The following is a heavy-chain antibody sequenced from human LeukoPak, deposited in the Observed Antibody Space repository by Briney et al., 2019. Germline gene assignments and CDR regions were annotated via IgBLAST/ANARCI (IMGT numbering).Heavy chain of an antibody. CDR3: ARGGLDCSSTSCPYFDY. CDR1: GYTFTNYG. Sequence: ASVKVSCKASGYTFTNYGISWVRQAPGQGLEWMGWINPNSGGTNYAQKFQGRVTMTRDTSISTAYMELSRLRSDDTAVYYCARGGLDCSSTSCPYFDYWGQGTLVTVSS. J-gene: IGHJ4*02. D-gene: IGHD2-2*01. CDR2: INPNSGGT. V-gene: IGHV1-2*02.